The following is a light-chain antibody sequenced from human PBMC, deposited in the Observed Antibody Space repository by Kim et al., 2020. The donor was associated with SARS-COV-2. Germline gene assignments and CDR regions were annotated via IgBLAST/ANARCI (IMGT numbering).Light chain of an antibody. CDR3: QAWDSSTDVV. V-gene: IGLV3-1*01. CDR1: KLGDKY. Sequence: VSPGQTASITCSGDKLGDKYTCWYQQKPGQSPVLVIYQDSKRPSGIPERFSGSNSGNTATLTISGTQAMDEADYYCQAWDSSTDVVFGGGTQLTVL. J-gene: IGLJ2*01. CDR2: QDS.